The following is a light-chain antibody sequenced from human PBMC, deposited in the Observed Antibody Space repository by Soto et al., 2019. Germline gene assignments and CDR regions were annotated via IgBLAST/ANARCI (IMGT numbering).Light chain of an antibody. J-gene: IGKJ3*01. Sequence: DIQMTQSPSSLSASVGDRVTITCQASQDISNYLNWYQQKPGKAPKLLIYDASNLETEVPSRFSGSGSGTDFTFTISSLQPEDIATYYCQQYDNLPRVTFGPGTKVDIK. CDR3: QQYDNLPRVT. CDR2: DAS. CDR1: QDISNY. V-gene: IGKV1-33*01.